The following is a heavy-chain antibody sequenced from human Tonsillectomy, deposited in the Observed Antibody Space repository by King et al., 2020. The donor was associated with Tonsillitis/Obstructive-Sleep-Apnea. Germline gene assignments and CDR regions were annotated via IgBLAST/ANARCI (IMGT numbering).Heavy chain of an antibody. Sequence: QLVQSGAEVKKPGESLKISCKGSGYSFTSYWIGWVRQMPGKGLEWMGIIYPGDSDTRHSPSFQGQVTISADKSISTAYLQWSSLKASDTAMYYCASSARIAARPGDYYYYMDVWGKGTTVTVSS. CDR2: IYPGDSDT. CDR1: GYSFTSYW. CDR3: ASSARIAARPGDYYYYMDV. V-gene: IGHV5-51*01. J-gene: IGHJ6*03. D-gene: IGHD6-6*01.